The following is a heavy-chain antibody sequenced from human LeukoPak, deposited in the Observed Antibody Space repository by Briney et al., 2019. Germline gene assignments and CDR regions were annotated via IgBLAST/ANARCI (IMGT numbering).Heavy chain of an antibody. CDR2: FYWDDDT. CDR1: GFSLTTYGVG. D-gene: IGHD3-10*01. J-gene: IGHJ4*02. CDR3: VRGTRLVRGVTYLDS. Sequence: SGPTLVNPTQTLTLTCTFSGFSLTTYGVGVGWVRQPPGETLEWLALFYWDDDTRYSPSLQTRLTITKATSKNQVVLTMTDMDPADTATYYCVRGTRLVRGVTYLDSWGQGTLVTVSS. V-gene: IGHV2-5*02.